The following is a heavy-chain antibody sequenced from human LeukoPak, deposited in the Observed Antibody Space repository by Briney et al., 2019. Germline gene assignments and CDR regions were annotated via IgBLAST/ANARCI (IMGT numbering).Heavy chain of an antibody. CDR3: ARGRVVPAAIKFPDY. Sequence: ASVKVSCKASGYTFTGYYMHWVRQAPGQGLGWMGWINPNSGGTNYAQKFQGRVTLTRNTSISTAYMELSSLRSEDTAVYYCARGRVVPAAIKFPDYWGQGTLVTVSS. J-gene: IGHJ4*02. CDR1: GYTFTGYY. D-gene: IGHD2-2*01. CDR2: INPNSGGT. V-gene: IGHV1-2*02.